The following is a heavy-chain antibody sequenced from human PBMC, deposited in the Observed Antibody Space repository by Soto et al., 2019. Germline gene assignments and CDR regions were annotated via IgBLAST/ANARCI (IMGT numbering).Heavy chain of an antibody. CDR2: IYYSGST. Sequence: SETLSLTCTVSGGSISSYYLSWIRQPPGKGLEWIGYIYYSGSTNYNPSLKSRVTISVDTSKNQFSLKLSSVTAEDTAVYYCARDFPRRRAAARGAWETYYYYGMDVWGQGTTVTVSS. V-gene: IGHV4-59*01. J-gene: IGHJ6*02. D-gene: IGHD6-13*01. CDR3: ARDFPRRRAAARGAWETYYYYGMDV. CDR1: GGSISSYY.